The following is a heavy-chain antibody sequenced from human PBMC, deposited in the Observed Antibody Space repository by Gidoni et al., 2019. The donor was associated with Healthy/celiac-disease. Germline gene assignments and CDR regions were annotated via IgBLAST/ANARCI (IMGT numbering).Heavy chain of an antibody. CDR3: ARQALFTGAAGLDY. D-gene: IGHD6-19*01. Sequence: QVQLVQSGAEVKQPGASVKVSCKASGYTFTGYYMHWVRQAPGQGLEWMGWINPNSGGTNDAQKFQGWVTMTRDTSISTAYMELSRLRSDDTAVYYCARQALFTGAAGLDYWGQGTLVTVSS. J-gene: IGHJ4*02. CDR1: GYTFTGYY. V-gene: IGHV1-2*04. CDR2: INPNSGGT.